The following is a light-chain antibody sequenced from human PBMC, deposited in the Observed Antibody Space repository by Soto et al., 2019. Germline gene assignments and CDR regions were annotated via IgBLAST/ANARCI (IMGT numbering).Light chain of an antibody. CDR2: EAS. CDR3: QQYRT. V-gene: IGKV3-20*01. J-gene: IGKJ1*01. Sequence: EIVLTQSPGTLSLSPGERATLSCRASQSVSSSSLAWYQQNPGQAPRLLIYEASSRATGIPDRFSVSGSGTDFTLTISRLEPEDFAVYYCQQYRTFGQGTKV. CDR1: QSVSSSS.